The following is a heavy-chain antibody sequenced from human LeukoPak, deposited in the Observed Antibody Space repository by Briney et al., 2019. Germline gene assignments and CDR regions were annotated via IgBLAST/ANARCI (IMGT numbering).Heavy chain of an antibody. CDR1: GGSISSSSYY. CDR2: IYYSGST. CDR3: ARAATVTDFDY. D-gene: IGHD4-17*01. J-gene: IGHJ4*02. Sequence: PSETLSLTCTVSGGSISSSSYYWGWIRQPPGKGLEWIGSIYYSGSTYYNPSLKSRVTISVDTSKNQFSLKLSSVTAADTAVYYCARAATVTDFDYWGQGTLVTVSS. V-gene: IGHV4-39*07.